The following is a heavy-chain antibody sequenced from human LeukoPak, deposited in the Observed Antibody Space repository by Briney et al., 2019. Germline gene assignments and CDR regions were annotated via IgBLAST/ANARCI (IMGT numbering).Heavy chain of an antibody. Sequence: SETLSLTCTVSGYSISSGYYWGWIRQPPGKGLEWIGSIYHSGSTYYNPSLQSRVTISVDTSKNQFSLKLSSVTAADTAVYYCAREVPASSPPDYWGQGTLVTVSS. J-gene: IGHJ4*02. CDR2: IYHSGST. CDR1: GYSISSGYY. CDR3: AREVPASSPPDY. V-gene: IGHV4-38-2*02. D-gene: IGHD2-2*01.